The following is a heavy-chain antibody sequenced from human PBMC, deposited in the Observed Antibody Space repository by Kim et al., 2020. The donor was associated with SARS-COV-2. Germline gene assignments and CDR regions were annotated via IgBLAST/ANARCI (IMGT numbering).Heavy chain of an antibody. V-gene: IGHV3-15*01. J-gene: IGHJ6*02. CDR3: TTEHAPGYYYYYGMDV. CDR1: GFTFSNAW. CDR2: IKSKTDGGTT. Sequence: GGSLRLSCAASGFTFSNAWMSWVRQAPGKGLEWVGRIKSKTDGGTTDYAAPVKGRFTIPRDDSKNTLYLQMNSLKTEDTAVYYCTTEHAPGYYYYYGMDVWGQGTAVTVSS.